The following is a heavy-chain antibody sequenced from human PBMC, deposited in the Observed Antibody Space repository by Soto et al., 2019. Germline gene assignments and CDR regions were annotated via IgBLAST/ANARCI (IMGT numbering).Heavy chain of an antibody. CDR2: ISANSGNT. V-gene: IGHV1-18*04. CDR3: ATAGNYDSSGRDF. Sequence: ASVKVSCKAFGFIFNNYAISWVRQAPGQGLEWMGWISANSGNTNYAQKLQGRVTMTTDTSTRTAYMELRSLRSDDTAVYYCATAGNYDSSGRDFWGQGTLVTVSS. D-gene: IGHD3-22*01. J-gene: IGHJ4*02. CDR1: GFIFNNYA.